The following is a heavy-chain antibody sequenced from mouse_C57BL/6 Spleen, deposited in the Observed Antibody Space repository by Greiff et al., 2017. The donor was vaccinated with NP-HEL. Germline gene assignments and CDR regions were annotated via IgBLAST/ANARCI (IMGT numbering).Heavy chain of an antibody. D-gene: IGHD1-1*01. CDR2: IYPRSGNT. CDR3: ASLYGSSYYFDY. CDR1: GYTFTSYG. J-gene: IGHJ2*01. V-gene: IGHV1-81*01. Sequence: QVQLKQSGAELARPGASVKLSCKASGYTFTSYGISWVKQRTGQGLEWIGEIYPRSGNTYYNEKFKGKATLTADKSSSTAYMELRSLTSEDSAVYFCASLYGSSYYFDYWGQGTTLTVSS.